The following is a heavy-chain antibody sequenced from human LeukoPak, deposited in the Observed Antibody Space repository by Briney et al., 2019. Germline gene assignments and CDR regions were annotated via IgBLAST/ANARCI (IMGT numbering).Heavy chain of an antibody. Sequence: GGSLRLSCAASCFKFYDFAMTWVRQAPGKGLEWVSTIADAGTYYADSVKGRFIISRDNSKNMLYLQLNSLRADDTAMYYCARNLGPFDVRGHGTMVTVSS. D-gene: IGHD3-16*01. J-gene: IGHJ3*01. CDR1: CFKFYDFA. CDR3: ARNLGPFDV. CDR2: IADAGT. V-gene: IGHV3-23*01.